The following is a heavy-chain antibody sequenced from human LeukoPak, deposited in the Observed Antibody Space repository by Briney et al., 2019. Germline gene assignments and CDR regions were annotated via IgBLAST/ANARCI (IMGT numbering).Heavy chain of an antibody. Sequence: ASVKVSCTASGYTFTSYGISWVRQAPGQGLEWMGWISPYNGDTKYAQRFQGRVTLTTDTSTSTAYMELRSLRSDDTAVYYCARTYLVVVPAASGYWGPGTLVTVSS. CDR2: ISPYNGDT. CDR3: ARTYLVVVPAASGY. D-gene: IGHD2-2*01. CDR1: GYTFTSYG. V-gene: IGHV1-18*01. J-gene: IGHJ4*02.